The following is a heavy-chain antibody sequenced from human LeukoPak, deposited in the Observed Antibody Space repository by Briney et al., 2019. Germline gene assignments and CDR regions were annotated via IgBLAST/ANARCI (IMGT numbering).Heavy chain of an antibody. J-gene: IGHJ6*02. CDR1: GGSISSYY. CDR3: ARDLTVTTWGYYGMDV. CDR2: IYYSGST. V-gene: IGHV4-59*12. Sequence: SETLSLTCTVSGGSISSYYWSWIRQPPGKGLEWIGYIYYSGSTNYNPSLKSRVTISVDTSKNQFSLKLSSVTAADTAVYYCARDLTVTTWGYYGMDVWGQGTTVTVSS. D-gene: IGHD4-17*01.